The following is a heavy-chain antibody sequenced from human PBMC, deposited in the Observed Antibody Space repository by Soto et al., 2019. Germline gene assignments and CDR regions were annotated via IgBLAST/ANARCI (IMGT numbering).Heavy chain of an antibody. Sequence: SVKVSCKASGGTFSSYSVSWVRQAPGQGLEWMGGIIPIFGTTKYALRFQGRVRINADASTGTAYMDLSSLRSDDTAVYYCARAGSGSYHSFYGMDVWGQGTTVTVSS. CDR3: ARAGSGSYHSFYGMDV. D-gene: IGHD1-26*01. J-gene: IGHJ6*02. V-gene: IGHV1-69*13. CDR2: IIPIFGTT. CDR1: GGTFSSYS.